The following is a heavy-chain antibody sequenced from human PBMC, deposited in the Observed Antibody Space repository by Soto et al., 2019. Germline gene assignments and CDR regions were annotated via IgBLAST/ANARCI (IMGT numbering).Heavy chain of an antibody. D-gene: IGHD3-10*01. CDR1: GYTFTSYA. V-gene: IGHV1-3*01. Sequence: ASVKVSCKASGYTFTSYAMHWVRQAPGQRLEWMGWINAGNGNTKYSQKFQGRVTITRDTSASTAYMELSSLRSEDTAVYYCARDRTYYGSGSYYHAYYGMDVWGQGTTVTVSS. CDR3: ARDRTYYGSGSYYHAYYGMDV. J-gene: IGHJ6*02. CDR2: INAGNGNT.